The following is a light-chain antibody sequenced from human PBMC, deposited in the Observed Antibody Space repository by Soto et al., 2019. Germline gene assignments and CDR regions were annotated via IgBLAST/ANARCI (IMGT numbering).Light chain of an antibody. CDR1: QSISSSY. J-gene: IGKJ1*01. CDR3: QQYGRSPWT. Sequence: EIVLTQSPGTLSLSPGDRATLSCRASQSISSSYLAWYQQKPGQAPRLLIYGASSGTTGIPDRFSGSGSGTDFTLTISRLEPEDFAVYYCQQYGRSPWTFGQGTKVDIK. CDR2: GAS. V-gene: IGKV3-20*01.